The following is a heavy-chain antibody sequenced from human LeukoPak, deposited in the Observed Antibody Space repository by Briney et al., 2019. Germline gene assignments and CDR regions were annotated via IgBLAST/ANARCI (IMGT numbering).Heavy chain of an antibody. D-gene: IGHD6-13*01. Sequence: PSETLSLTCAVSGGSISSGGYSWSWTRQPPGKGLEWIGYIYHSGSTYYNPSLKSRVTISVDRSKNQFSLKLSSVTAADTAVYYCARDHSAAAGTWYFDLWGRGTLVTVSS. V-gene: IGHV4-30-2*01. CDR3: ARDHSAAAGTWYFDL. CDR2: IYHSGST. J-gene: IGHJ2*01. CDR1: GGSISSGGYS.